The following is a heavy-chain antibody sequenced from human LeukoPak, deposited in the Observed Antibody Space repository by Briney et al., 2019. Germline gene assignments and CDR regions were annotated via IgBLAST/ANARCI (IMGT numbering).Heavy chain of an antibody. CDR2: IRYDGNNK. Sequence: PGGSLRLSCAASGFAFSSYAMHWVRQAPGKGLEWVAFIRYDGNNKYYADSVKGRFTISRDNSKSTLYLQMNSLRAEDTAVYYCAKTFSSDWYFDYWGQGTLVTVAS. V-gene: IGHV3-30*02. CDR1: GFAFSSYA. CDR3: AKTFSSDWYFDY. D-gene: IGHD6-25*01. J-gene: IGHJ4*02.